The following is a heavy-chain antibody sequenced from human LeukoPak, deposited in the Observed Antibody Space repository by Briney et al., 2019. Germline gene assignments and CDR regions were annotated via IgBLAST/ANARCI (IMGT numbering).Heavy chain of an antibody. V-gene: IGHV3-66*01. CDR2: IYRGGST. J-gene: IGHJ6*02. CDR1: GFTVSSNY. CDR3: AREALLGRCSGGSCYSLGYYYGMDV. D-gene: IGHD2-15*01. Sequence: PGGSLRLSCVASGFTVSSNYMTWVRQAPGKGLEWVSVIYRGGSTYYADSVKGRFTISRDNSKNTLYLQMNSLRAEDTAVYYCAREALLGRCSGGSCYSLGYYYGMDVWGHGTTVTVSS.